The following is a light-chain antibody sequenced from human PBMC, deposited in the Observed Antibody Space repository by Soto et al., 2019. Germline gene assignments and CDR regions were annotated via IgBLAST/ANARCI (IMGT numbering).Light chain of an antibody. J-gene: IGLJ2*01. CDR1: SSYVGGYNY. V-gene: IGLV2-14*01. Sequence: QSALTQPASVSGSPGQSSTSSCTGTSSYVGGYNYVSWYQQHPGKAPKLMIYEVSNRPSGVSNRFSGSKSGTTASLTISGVQAEDEADYYCRSYTGSGTTVVFGGGTKLTVL. CDR3: RSYTGSGTTVV. CDR2: EVS.